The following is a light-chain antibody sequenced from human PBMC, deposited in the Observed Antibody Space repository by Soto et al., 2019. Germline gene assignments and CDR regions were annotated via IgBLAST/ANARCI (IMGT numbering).Light chain of an antibody. CDR2: DAS. J-gene: IGKJ5*01. V-gene: IGKV1-5*01. CDR1: QSISRW. CDR3: QQYNGYYRT. Sequence: QLAQFPCTLSTLVGASVTVSCRASQSISRWLAWYQQKPGKAPRLLIYDASSLENGVPSRFSGSGSGTEFTLTISSLQPDDVATYYCQQYNGYYRTFGQGTRLEI.